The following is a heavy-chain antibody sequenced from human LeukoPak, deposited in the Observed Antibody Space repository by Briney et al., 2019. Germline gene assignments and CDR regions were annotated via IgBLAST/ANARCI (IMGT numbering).Heavy chain of an antibody. CDR2: INQEGSEK. CDR1: GFTFSSYW. CDR3: AREGRGEYFDY. J-gene: IGHJ4*02. V-gene: IGHV3-7*01. D-gene: IGHD3-10*01. Sequence: EVQLVESGGGLVQPGGSLRLSCAASGFTFSSYWMNWVRQAPGKGLEWVANINQEGSEKYYVDSVKGRFTISRDNGKNSLYLQLNSLRAEDTAVYYCAREGRGEYFDYWGQGTLVTVSS.